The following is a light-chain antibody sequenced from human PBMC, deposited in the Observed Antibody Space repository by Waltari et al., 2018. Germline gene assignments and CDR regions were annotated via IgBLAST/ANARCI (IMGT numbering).Light chain of an antibody. Sequence: FVLTQPASVSVSPGQTASITRSADYLGERYACWYQPKHGQSPVMVIDQDTKRPSGIPDRFSASNSGNTATLTITGTQAMDEADYYCQAWDTNTVVFGGGTKLTVL. CDR3: QAWDTNTVV. CDR1: YLGERY. J-gene: IGLJ2*01. CDR2: QDT. V-gene: IGLV3-1*01.